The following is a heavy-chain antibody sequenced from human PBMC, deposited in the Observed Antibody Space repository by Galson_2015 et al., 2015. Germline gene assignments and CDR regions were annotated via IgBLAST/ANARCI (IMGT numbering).Heavy chain of an antibody. CDR1: GFTFSSYA. V-gene: IGHV3-30-3*01. D-gene: IGHD6-6*01. CDR2: ISYDGSNK. Sequence: SLRLSCAASGFTFSSYAMHWVRQAPGKGLEWVAVISYDGSNKFYADSVKGRFPISRDNSKNTLYLQMNSLRPEDTAVYYCARVGGDIAARTWGYFDYWGQGTLVTVSS. CDR3: ARVGGDIAARTWGYFDY. J-gene: IGHJ4*02.